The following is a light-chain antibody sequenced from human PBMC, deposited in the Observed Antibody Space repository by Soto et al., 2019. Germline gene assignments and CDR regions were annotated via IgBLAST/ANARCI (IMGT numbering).Light chain of an antibody. J-gene: IGKJ1*01. CDR3: QQYGSSRK. Sequence: EIVLTQSPGTLSLSPGERATLSCRASQSVSSSYLAWYQQKPGQAPRLLIYGASSRATGIPDRFSGSGAGTVFTLTISRLEPEDFAVYYCQQYGSSRKFGQGTKVEIK. CDR2: GAS. CDR1: QSVSSSY. V-gene: IGKV3-20*01.